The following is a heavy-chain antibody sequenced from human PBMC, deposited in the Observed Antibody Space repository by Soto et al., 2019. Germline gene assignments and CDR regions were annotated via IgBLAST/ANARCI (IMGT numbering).Heavy chain of an antibody. V-gene: IGHV3-23*01. CDR3: AKDPSGRLENSGYPPGFWFDP. CDR1: GFTFSSYA. D-gene: IGHD5-12*01. J-gene: IGHJ5*02. Sequence: GGSLRLSCSASGFTFSSYAMSWVRQAPGKGLEWVSAISGSGGSTYYADSVKGRFTISRDNSKNTLYLQMNSLRAEDTAVYYCAKDPSGRLENSGYPPGFWFDPWGQGTLVTVSS. CDR2: ISGSGGST.